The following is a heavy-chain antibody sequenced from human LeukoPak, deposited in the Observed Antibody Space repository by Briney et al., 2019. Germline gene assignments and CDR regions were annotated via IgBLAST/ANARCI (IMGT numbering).Heavy chain of an antibody. CDR3: ARDWGYSVDY. J-gene: IGHJ4*02. CDR2: IRIDNGNT. CDR1: GYTFTGYY. V-gene: IGHV1-18*04. Sequence: ASVKVSCKASGYTFTGYYMQWVRQAPGQGLEWMGWIRIDNGNTKYAQKLQGRVTMTTDTSTSTAYMELRSLTSDDTAVYYCARDWGYSVDYWGQGTLVTVSS. D-gene: IGHD4-11*01.